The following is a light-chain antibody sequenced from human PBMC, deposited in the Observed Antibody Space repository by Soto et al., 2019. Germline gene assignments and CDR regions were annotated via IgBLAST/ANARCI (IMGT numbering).Light chain of an antibody. J-gene: IGKJ2*01. CDR2: DAS. CDR1: QSIDTW. V-gene: IGKV1-5*01. CDR3: QQYNSYLMYT. Sequence: DIQMTQSPSTLSASVGDRVTITCRASQSIDTWLAWYQQKPGKAPNLLIYDASSLESGVPSRFSGSGSGTELTLTISNLQPDDFATYYCQQYNSYLMYTFGQGTKLEI.